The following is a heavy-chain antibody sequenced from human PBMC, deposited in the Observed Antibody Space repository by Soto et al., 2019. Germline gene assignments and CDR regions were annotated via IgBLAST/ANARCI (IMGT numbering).Heavy chain of an antibody. CDR2: INPNSGGT. V-gene: IGHV1-2*04. D-gene: IGHD4-17*01. J-gene: IGHJ6*02. CDR3: ARTDYGDYVGAPYGMDV. Sequence: RASVKVSCKASGYTFTGYYMHWVRQAPGQGLEWMGWINPNSGGTNYAQKFQGWVTMTRDTSISTAYMELSRLRSDDTAVYYCARTDYGDYVGAPYGMDVWGQGTTVTVSS. CDR1: GYTFTGYY.